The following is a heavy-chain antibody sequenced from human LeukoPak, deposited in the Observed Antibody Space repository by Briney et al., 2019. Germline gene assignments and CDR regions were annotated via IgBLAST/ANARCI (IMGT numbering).Heavy chain of an antibody. Sequence: PSETLSLTCTVSGGSISSYYWSWIRQPPGKGLEWIGYIYYSGSTNYNPSLKSRVTISVDTSKNQFSLKLSSVTAADTAVYYCAGLRAALDGFPFDYWGQGTLVTVSS. CDR2: IYYSGST. D-gene: IGHD2-15*01. CDR1: GGSISSYY. V-gene: IGHV4-59*08. CDR3: AGLRAALDGFPFDY. J-gene: IGHJ4*02.